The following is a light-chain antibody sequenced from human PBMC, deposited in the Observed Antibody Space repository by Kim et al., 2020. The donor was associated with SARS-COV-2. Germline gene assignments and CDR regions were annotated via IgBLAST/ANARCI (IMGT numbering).Light chain of an antibody. CDR3: QQTYSTPRT. V-gene: IGKV1-39*01. CDR2: AAS. CDR1: ESISTY. Sequence: DIQMTQSPSSLSASVGDRVTISCRASESISTYLHWYQQKPGKAPRLLIYAASSLQSGVPSRFSGSGSGTDFTLTISSLQPEDFATYYCQQTYSTPRTFGQGTKVDIK. J-gene: IGKJ1*01.